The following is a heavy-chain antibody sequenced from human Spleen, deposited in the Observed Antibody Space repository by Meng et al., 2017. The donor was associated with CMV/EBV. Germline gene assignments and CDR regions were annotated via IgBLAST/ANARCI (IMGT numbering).Heavy chain of an antibody. CDR2: IIPILSIA. V-gene: IGHV1-69*10. CDR1: GGTFSSYA. CDR3: ARDNLPYYYYYGMDV. J-gene: IGHJ6*02. Sequence: SVKVSCKASGGTFSSYAISWVRQAPGQGLEWMGGIIPILSIANYAQKFQGRVTITADKSTSTAYMELRSLRSDDTAVYYCARDNLPYYYYYGMDVWGQGTTVTVSS.